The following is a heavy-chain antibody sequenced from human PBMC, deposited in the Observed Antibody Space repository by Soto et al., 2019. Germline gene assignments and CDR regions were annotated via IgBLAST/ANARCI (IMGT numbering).Heavy chain of an antibody. D-gene: IGHD6-13*01. Sequence: SETLSLTCNVSGSSMSSYYWSWVRQPPGKGLEWIGYIFHSGSSNYSPSLKSRVTISMHTSKNQFSLRLSFLTVADTAVYYCAGLPAGDGNWFDPWGQGALVTVS. CDR1: GSSMSSYY. J-gene: IGHJ5*02. V-gene: IGHV4-59*01. CDR3: AGLPAGDGNWFDP. CDR2: IFHSGSS.